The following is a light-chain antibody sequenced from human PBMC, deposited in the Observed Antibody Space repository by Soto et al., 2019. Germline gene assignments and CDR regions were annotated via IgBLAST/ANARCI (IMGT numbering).Light chain of an antibody. CDR2: AAS. V-gene: IGKV1-39*01. Sequence: DIQMTQSPSSLSASVGDRVTITCRASQSISSYLNWYRQKPGKAPKLLIYAASSLQSGVPSSFSCSGSGTDFTLTISSLQPEDFATYYCQQSYSTLPYTFGQGTKLEIK. CDR3: QQSYSTLPYT. CDR1: QSISSY. J-gene: IGKJ2*01.